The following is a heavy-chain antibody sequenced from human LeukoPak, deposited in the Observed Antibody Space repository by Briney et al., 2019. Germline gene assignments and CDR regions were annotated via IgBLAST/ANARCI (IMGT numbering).Heavy chain of an antibody. V-gene: IGHV3-66*01. D-gene: IGHD2-21*01. CDR1: GFTVSSNY. CDR2: IYSGGNT. J-gene: IGHJ4*02. CDR3: ARGYSSDN. Sequence: GGSLRLSCAASGFTVSSNYMSWVRQAPGKGPEWVSVIYSGGNTYYADSVKGRFTISRDNSKNTLNLQMNSLRAEDAAVYYCARGYSSDNWGQGTLVTVSS.